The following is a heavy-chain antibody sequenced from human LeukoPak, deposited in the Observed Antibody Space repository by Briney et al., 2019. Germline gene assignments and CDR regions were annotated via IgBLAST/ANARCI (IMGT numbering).Heavy chain of an antibody. D-gene: IGHD3-10*01. CDR2: IYYSGST. CDR1: GGSISSYY. Sequence: SETLSLTCTVSGGSISSYYWSWIRQPPGKGLEWIGSIYYSGSTYYNPSLKSRVTISVDTSKNQFSLKLSSVTAADTAVYYCARGGVLWFGELEYYMDVWGKGTTVTVSS. CDR3: ARGGVLWFGELEYYMDV. V-gene: IGHV4-59*12. J-gene: IGHJ6*03.